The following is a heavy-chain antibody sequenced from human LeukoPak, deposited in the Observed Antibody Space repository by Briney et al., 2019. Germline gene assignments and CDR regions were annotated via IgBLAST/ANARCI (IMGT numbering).Heavy chain of an antibody. D-gene: IGHD3-16*01. J-gene: IGHJ4*02. CDR2: IITILGIA. Sequence: SVKVSCKASGGTFSSYTISWVRQAPGQGLEWMGRIITILGIANYAQKFQGRVTITADKSTSTAYMELSSLRSEDTAVYYCARDRLDWGTDYWGQGTLVTVSS. CDR1: GGTFSSYT. V-gene: IGHV1-69*04. CDR3: ARDRLDWGTDY.